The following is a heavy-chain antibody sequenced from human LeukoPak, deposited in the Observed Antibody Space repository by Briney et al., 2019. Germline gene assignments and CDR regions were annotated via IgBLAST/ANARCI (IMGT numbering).Heavy chain of an antibody. Sequence: ASVKVSCKASGGSFSSYVITWVRQAPGQGLEWMGRIIPVLDVSTFAQKFQGRVTITRDTSASTAYMELSSLRSEDTAVFYCARERAVGATTSWFDPWGQGTLVTVSS. J-gene: IGHJ5*02. V-gene: IGHV1-69*04. CDR1: GGSFSSYV. D-gene: IGHD1-26*01. CDR3: ARERAVGATTSWFDP. CDR2: IIPVLDVS.